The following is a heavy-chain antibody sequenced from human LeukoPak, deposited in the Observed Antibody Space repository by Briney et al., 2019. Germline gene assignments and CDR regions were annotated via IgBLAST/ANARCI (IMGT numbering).Heavy chain of an antibody. J-gene: IGHJ4*02. CDR1: GYTFTCYY. Sequence: ASVKVSCKASGYTFTCYYMHWVRQAPGQGLEWMGWINPNSGGTNYAQKFQGRVTMTRDTSISTAYMELSRLRSDDTAVYYCVRSLIRGYSGYDSSGDYWGQGTLVTVSS. D-gene: IGHD5-12*01. V-gene: IGHV1-2*02. CDR3: VRSLIRGYSGYDSSGDY. CDR2: INPNSGGT.